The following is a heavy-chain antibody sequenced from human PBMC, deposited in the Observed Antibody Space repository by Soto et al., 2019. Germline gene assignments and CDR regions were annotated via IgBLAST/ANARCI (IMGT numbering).Heavy chain of an antibody. Sequence: SVKVSCKASGGTFSSYAISWVRQAPGQGLEWMGGIIPIFGTANYAQKFQGRVTITADESTSTAYMELSSLRSEDTAVYYCARDFSGGNGIFDYWGQGTLVTVSS. D-gene: IGHD2-15*01. J-gene: IGHJ4*02. V-gene: IGHV1-69*13. CDR1: GGTFSSYA. CDR2: IIPIFGTA. CDR3: ARDFSGGNGIFDY.